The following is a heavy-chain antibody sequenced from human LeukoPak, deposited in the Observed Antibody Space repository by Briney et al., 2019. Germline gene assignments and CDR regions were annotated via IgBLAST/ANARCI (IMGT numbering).Heavy chain of an antibody. CDR3: AREYYYDSSGYSNWFDP. J-gene: IGHJ5*02. D-gene: IGHD3-22*01. CDR2: INPSGGST. Sequence: ASVKVSCKASGYIFTSYYMHWVRQAPGQGLEWMGIINPSGGSTSYAQKFQGRVTMTRDMSTSTVYMELSSLRSEDTAVYYCAREYYYDSSGYSNWFDPWGQGTLVTVSS. V-gene: IGHV1-46*01. CDR1: GYIFTSYY.